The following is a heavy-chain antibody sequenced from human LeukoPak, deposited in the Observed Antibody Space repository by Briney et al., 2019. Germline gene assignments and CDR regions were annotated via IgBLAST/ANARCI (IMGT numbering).Heavy chain of an antibody. CDR2: INHSGST. Sequence: PSETLSLTCAVYGGSFSGYYWSWIRQPPGKGLGWIGEINHSGSTNYNPSLKSRVTISVDMSKNQFSLKLSSVTAADTAVYYCARGVGYNPRYFQHWGQGTLVTVSS. D-gene: IGHD5-24*01. CDR3: ARGVGYNPRYFQH. J-gene: IGHJ1*01. V-gene: IGHV4-34*01. CDR1: GGSFSGYY.